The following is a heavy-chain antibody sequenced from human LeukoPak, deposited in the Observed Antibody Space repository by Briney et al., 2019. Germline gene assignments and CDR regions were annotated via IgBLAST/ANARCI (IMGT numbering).Heavy chain of an antibody. V-gene: IGHV4-39*01. D-gene: IGHD3-3*01. J-gene: IGHJ4*02. CDR1: GGSISSSSYS. CDR2: IYYSGSP. Sequence: SETLSLTCTVSGGSISSSSYSWGWIRQPPGKGLEWIGSIYYSGSPYYNPSLKSRVTISVDTSKNQFSLKLSSVTAADTAVYYCARLCIRYYDFWSGPHHFDYWGQGTLVTVSS. CDR3: ARLCIRYYDFWSGPHHFDY.